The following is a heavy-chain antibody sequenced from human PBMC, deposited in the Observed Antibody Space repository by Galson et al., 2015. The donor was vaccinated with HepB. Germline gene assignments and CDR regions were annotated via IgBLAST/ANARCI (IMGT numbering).Heavy chain of an antibody. CDR3: ARGGVIVVVPAAMNPRPSFYYYGMDV. CDR1: GYTFTSYG. J-gene: IGHJ6*02. V-gene: IGHV1-18*01. D-gene: IGHD2-2*01. CDR2: ISAYNGNT. Sequence: SVKVSCKASGYTFTSYGISWVRQAPGQGLEWMGWISAYNGNTNYAQKLQGRVTMTTDTSTSTAYMELRGLRSDDTAVYYCARGGVIVVVPAAMNPRPSFYYYGMDVWVQGTTVTVSS.